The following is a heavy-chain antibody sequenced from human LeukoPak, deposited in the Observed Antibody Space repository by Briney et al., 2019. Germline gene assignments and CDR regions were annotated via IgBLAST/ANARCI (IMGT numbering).Heavy chain of an antibody. CDR1: GDSTSRSTYY. D-gene: IGHD6-25*01. CDR2: VYYGRSP. CDR3: ARSSGTGTFSY. V-gene: IGHV4-39*02. J-gene: IGHJ4*02. Sequence: MASETLSLTCTVSGDSTSRSTYYWAWIRQPPGKGLEWIGSVYYGRSPYFNPSLESRATMSVDTSKNHFSLKMSSVTAADTAVYYCARSSGTGTFSYWGQGTLVTVSS.